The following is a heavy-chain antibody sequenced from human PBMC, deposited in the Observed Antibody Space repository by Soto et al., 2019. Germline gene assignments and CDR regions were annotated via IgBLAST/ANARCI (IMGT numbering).Heavy chain of an antibody. CDR1: GYTFTSYG. CDR2: ISAYNGNT. Sequence: ASVKVSCKASGYTFTSYGISWVRQAPGQGLEWMGWISAYNGNTNYARKLQGRVTMTTHTSTSTAYMELRSLRSDDTAVYYCARAESCTNGVCYMGFDFWGRGTLVTVP. V-gene: IGHV1-18*04. J-gene: IGHJ4*02. D-gene: IGHD2-8*01. CDR3: ARAESCTNGVCYMGFDF.